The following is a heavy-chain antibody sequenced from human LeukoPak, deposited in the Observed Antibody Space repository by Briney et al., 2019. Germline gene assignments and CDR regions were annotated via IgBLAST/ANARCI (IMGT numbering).Heavy chain of an antibody. J-gene: IGHJ5*02. D-gene: IGHD2-2*01. CDR3: ARIDCSSTSCYAYNWFDP. CDR2: IYYSGST. Sequence: SETLSLTCTVSGGSISSSSYYWGWIRQPPGKGLEWIGSIYYSGSTYYNPSLKSRVTISVDSSKNQFSLKLSSVTAADTAVYYCARIDCSSTSCYAYNWFDPWGQGTLVTVSS. CDR1: GGSISSSSYY. V-gene: IGHV4-39*07.